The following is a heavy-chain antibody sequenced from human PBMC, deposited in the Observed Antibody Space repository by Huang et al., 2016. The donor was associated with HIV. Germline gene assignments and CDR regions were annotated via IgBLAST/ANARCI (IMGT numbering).Heavy chain of an antibody. CDR3: VRGPRYVSADWYARLRNYWFFDL. CDR2: INHVGST. CDR1: GGSFTNYY. D-gene: IGHD3-9*01. J-gene: IGHJ2*01. V-gene: IGHV4-34*01. Sequence: QQQLQQWGAGLLKPSETLSLTCAVYGGSFTNYYWGWIRQPPGKGLAWIGEINHVGSTQYSPSLKSRVTISVDTSKNQVSLKRTSVSAADTAVYYCVRGPRYVSADWYARLRNYWFFDLWGRGSLVSVSS.